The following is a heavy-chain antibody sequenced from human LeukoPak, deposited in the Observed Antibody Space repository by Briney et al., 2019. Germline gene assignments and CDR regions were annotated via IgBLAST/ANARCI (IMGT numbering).Heavy chain of an antibody. CDR1: GYTFTSCG. J-gene: IGHJ4*02. V-gene: IGHV1-18*01. CDR3: ASSGRYYYGSGSYESFDY. Sequence: ASVKVSCKASGYTFTSCGISWVRQAPGQGLEWLGCISVYNGNTNYAQKLQGRDTMTTDTSTSTAYMELRSLRSDDTAVYYCASSGRYYYGSGSYESFDYWGQGTLVTVSS. CDR2: ISVYNGNT. D-gene: IGHD3-10*01.